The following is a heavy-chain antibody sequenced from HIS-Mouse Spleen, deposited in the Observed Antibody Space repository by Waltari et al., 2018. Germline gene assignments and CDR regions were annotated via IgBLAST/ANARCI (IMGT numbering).Heavy chain of an antibody. CDR2: IYYSGST. D-gene: IGHD6-13*01. CDR1: GGSISSSSYY. J-gene: IGHJ2*01. CDR3: AREIPYSSSWYDWYFDL. V-gene: IGHV4-39*07. Sequence: QLQLQESGPGLVKPSETLSLTCTVSGGSISSSSYYWGWIRQPPGKGLERIGSIYYSGSTYYNPSLKSRVTISVDTSKNQFSRKLSAVTAADTAVYYCAREIPYSSSWYDWYFDLWGRGTLVTVSS.